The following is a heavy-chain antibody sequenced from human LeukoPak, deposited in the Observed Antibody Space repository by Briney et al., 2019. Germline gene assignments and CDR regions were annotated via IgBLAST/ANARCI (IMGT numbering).Heavy chain of an antibody. CDR2: IYSGGST. Sequence: GGSLRLSCAASGFTVSSNYMSWVRQAPGKGLEWVSVIYSGGSTHYADSVKGRFTISRDNSKNTLYLQMNSLRAEDTAVYYCARAYDSSGYYYEYWGQGTLVTVSS. V-gene: IGHV3-66*02. CDR1: GFTVSSNY. D-gene: IGHD3-22*01. J-gene: IGHJ4*02. CDR3: ARAYDSSGYYYEY.